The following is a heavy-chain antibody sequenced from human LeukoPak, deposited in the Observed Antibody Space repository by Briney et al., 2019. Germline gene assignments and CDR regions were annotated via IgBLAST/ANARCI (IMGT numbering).Heavy chain of an antibody. J-gene: IGHJ4*02. D-gene: IGHD1-1*01. CDR3: ARDRPQLGLDY. CDR2: IYSGGST. Sequence: GGSLRLSCAAPGFTVSSNYMSWVRQAPGKGLEWVSVIYSGGSTYYADSVKGRFTISRDNSKNTLYLQMNSLRAEDTAVYYCARDRPQLGLDYWGQGTLVTVSS. CDR1: GFTVSSNY. V-gene: IGHV3-66*01.